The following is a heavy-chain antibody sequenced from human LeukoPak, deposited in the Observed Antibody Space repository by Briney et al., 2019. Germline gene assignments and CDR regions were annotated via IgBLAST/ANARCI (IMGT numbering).Heavy chain of an antibody. CDR1: GFTFSSYG. Sequence: GGSLRLSRAASGFTFSSYGMHWVRQAPGKGLEWVAFIRYDGSNKYYADSVKGRFTISRDNSKNTLYLQMNSLRAEDTAVYYCAKDGRSYYGSGSQLDYWGRGTLVTVSS. CDR3: AKDGRSYYGSGSQLDY. D-gene: IGHD3-10*01. CDR2: IRYDGSNK. J-gene: IGHJ4*02. V-gene: IGHV3-30*02.